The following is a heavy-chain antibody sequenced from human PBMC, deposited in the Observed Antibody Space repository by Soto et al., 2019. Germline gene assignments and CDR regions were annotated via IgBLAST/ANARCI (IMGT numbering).Heavy chain of an antibody. CDR3: ASNYDSSNHRTYYFDY. CDR2: IIPIFGTA. D-gene: IGHD3-22*01. CDR1: GGTFSSYA. Sequence: SVKVSCKASGGTFSSYAISWVRQAPGQGLEWMGGIIPIFGTANYAQKFQGRVTITADESTSTAYMELSSLRSEDTAVYYCASNYDSSNHRTYYFDYWGQGTLVTVSS. V-gene: IGHV1-69*13. J-gene: IGHJ4*02.